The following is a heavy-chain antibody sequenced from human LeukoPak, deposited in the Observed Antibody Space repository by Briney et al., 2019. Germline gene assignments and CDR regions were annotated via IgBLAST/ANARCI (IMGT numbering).Heavy chain of an antibody. J-gene: IGHJ4*02. V-gene: IGHV3-23*01. Sequence: GGSLRLSCAASGFTFCSYAMSWVRQTPGKGLELVSAISGSGSSTYYADSVKGRFTISRDNSKHTLYLQISSLRAEDTAVYYCAKVPDSRGYYYFVTFDYWGQGTLVTVSS. CDR3: AKVPDSRGYYYFVTFDY. CDR2: ISGSGSST. CDR1: GFTFCSYA. D-gene: IGHD3-22*01.